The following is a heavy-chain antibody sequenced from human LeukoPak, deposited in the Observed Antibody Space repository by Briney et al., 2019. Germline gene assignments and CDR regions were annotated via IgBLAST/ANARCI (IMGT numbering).Heavy chain of an antibody. CDR3: ARGRFSGYGAD. V-gene: IGHV1-2*02. D-gene: IGHD5-12*01. Sequence: ASVKVSCKASGYTFTGYFMHWVRQAPGQGLEWMGWINPNSGGTNFAQKFQGRVTMTRDTSISTAYMELSSLTSDDTAVYYCARGRFSGYGADWGQGTLVTVSS. CDR1: GYTFTGYF. J-gene: IGHJ4*02. CDR2: INPNSGGT.